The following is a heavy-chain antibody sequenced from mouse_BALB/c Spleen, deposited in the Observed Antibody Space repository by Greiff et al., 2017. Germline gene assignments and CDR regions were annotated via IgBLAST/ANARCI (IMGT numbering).Heavy chain of an antibody. D-gene: IGHD2-1*01. V-gene: IGHV3-5*02. Sequence: VQLKQSGPGLVKPSQTVSLTCTVTGISITTGNYRWSWIRQFPGNKLEWIGYIYYSGTITYNPSLTSRTTITRDTSKNQFFLEMNSLTAEDTATYYCARDHGNYGLDYWGQGTTLTVSS. J-gene: IGHJ2*01. CDR1: GISITTGNYR. CDR3: ARDHGNYGLDY. CDR2: IYYSGTI.